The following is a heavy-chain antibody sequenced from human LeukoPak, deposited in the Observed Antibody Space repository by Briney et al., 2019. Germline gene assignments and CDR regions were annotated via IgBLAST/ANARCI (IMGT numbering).Heavy chain of an antibody. D-gene: IGHD3-22*01. CDR1: GGTFSSYA. Sequence: SVKVSCKASGGTFSSYAISWVRQAPGQGVEWMGRIIPIFGRANYAQKFHGRATIPTDESTSTVYMELSSLRSEDTAVYYCARGGDLYDSSGYLSYWGQGTLVTVSS. CDR3: ARGGDLYDSSGYLSY. J-gene: IGHJ4*02. CDR2: IIPIFGRA. V-gene: IGHV1-69*05.